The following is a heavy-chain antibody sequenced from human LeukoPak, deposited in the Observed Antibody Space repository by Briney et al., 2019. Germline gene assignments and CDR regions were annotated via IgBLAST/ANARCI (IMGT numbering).Heavy chain of an antibody. V-gene: IGHV1-2*02. CDR1: GYTFTGYY. CDR3: ARVDEMAGYYFDY. Sequence: ASVKVSCKASGYTFTGYYVHWARQAPGQGLEWMGWINPNSGGTTYAQRFQGRVTMTRDTSISTAYMELSRLRSDDTAVYYCARVDEMAGYYFDYWGQGTLVTVSS. CDR2: INPNSGGT. D-gene: IGHD5-24*01. J-gene: IGHJ4*02.